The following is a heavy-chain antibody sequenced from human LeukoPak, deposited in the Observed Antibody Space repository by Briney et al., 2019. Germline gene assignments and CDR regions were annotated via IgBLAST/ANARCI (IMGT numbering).Heavy chain of an antibody. Sequence: GGSLRLSCAASGFTLSSYGMHWVRQAPGKGLEWVTFIWLDGSSDYYADPVKGRFTISRDNSKNTLYLQMNSLRVEDTAVYCCAKPSGYSYGLSIDYWGQGTLVTVSS. V-gene: IGHV3-30*02. CDR1: GFTLSSYG. CDR3: AKPSGYSYGLSIDY. CDR2: IWLDGSSD. D-gene: IGHD5-18*01. J-gene: IGHJ4*02.